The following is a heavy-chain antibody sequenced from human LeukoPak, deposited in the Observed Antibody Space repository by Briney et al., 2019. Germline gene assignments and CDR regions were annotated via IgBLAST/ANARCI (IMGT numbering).Heavy chain of an antibody. J-gene: IGHJ4*02. CDR2: IYPSGST. D-gene: IGHD2-15*01. CDR3: SRFFWKSGGYFDL. CDR1: GGSVFSDTSY. Sequence: SETLSLTCTVSGGSVFSDTSYWAWIRQPAGKGLEWIGRIYPSGSTNSNPSVKSRLSMSIDTSKNQFSLNLTSVTAADTAVYYYSRFFWKSGGYFDLWGQGILVTVSS. V-gene: IGHV4-61*02.